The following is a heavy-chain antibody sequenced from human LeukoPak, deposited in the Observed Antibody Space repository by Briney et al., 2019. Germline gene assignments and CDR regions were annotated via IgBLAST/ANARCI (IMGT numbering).Heavy chain of an antibody. J-gene: IGHJ4*02. V-gene: IGHV3-9*01. CDR1: GFTFDDYA. CDR2: ISWNSGSI. CDR3: ARGQRRASSGHLGPQGY. D-gene: IGHD3-22*01. Sequence: GGSLRLSCAASGFTFDDYAMHWVRQAPGKGLEWVSGISWNSGSIGYADSVKGRFTISRDNAKNSLYLQMNSLRSEDTAVYYCARGQRRASSGHLGPQGYWGQGTLVTVSS.